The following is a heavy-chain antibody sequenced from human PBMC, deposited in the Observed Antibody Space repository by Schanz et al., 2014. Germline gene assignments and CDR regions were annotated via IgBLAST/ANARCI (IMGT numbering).Heavy chain of an antibody. CDR1: GFRFDDYA. J-gene: IGHJ3*02. CDR2: LSASGGHT. D-gene: IGHD3-16*01. Sequence: EVQLVESGGGLVQPGRSLRLSCVASGFRFDDYAMHWVRQAPGKGLEWVSGLSASGGHTYYADSVKGRFTISRDNSKNTVYLEMNNLRVDDTAVYYCAKGVGGGLLLGSTFDNWGQGTMVTVTS. V-gene: IGHV3-23*04. CDR3: AKGVGGGLLLGSTFDN.